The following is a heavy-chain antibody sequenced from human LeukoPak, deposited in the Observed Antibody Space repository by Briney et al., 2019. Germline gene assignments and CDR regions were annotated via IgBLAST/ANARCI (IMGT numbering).Heavy chain of an antibody. CDR2: ISAYNGNT. CDR3: ASGYCSGGSCYDYYYYYMDV. V-gene: IGHV1-18*01. Sequence: EASVKVSCKASGYTFTSYGISWVRQAPGQGLEWMGWISAYNGNTNYAQKLQGRVTMTTDTSTSTAYMELRSLRSDDTAVYYCASGYCSGGSCYDYYYYYMDVWGKGTTVAISS. D-gene: IGHD2-15*01. J-gene: IGHJ6*03. CDR1: GYTFTSYG.